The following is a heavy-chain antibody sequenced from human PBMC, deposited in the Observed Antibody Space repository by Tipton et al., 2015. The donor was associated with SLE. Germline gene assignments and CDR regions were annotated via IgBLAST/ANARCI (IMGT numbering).Heavy chain of an antibody. CDR1: GGSISSYY. CDR2: IYYSGST. Sequence: LRLSCTVSGGSISSYYWSWIRQPPGKGLEWIGYIYYSGSTNYNPSLKSRVTISVDTSKNQFSLKLSSVTAADTAVYYCARRYGTSFDYWDQGTLVTVSS. J-gene: IGHJ4*02. D-gene: IGHD2-8*01. V-gene: IGHV4-59*08. CDR3: ARRYGTSFDY.